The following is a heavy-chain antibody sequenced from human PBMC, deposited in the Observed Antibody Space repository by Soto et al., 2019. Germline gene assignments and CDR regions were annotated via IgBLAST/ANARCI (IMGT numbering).Heavy chain of an antibody. J-gene: IGHJ4*02. D-gene: IGHD6-13*01. V-gene: IGHV4-59*01. CDR1: GGSISSYY. CDR3: ARVIAAAVADY. CDR2: IYYSGST. Sequence: QVQLQESGPGLVKPSETLSLTCTVSGGSISSYYWSWIRQPPGKGLEWIGYIYYSGSTNYNPSLKSRVTISVDTSKNQFSLKLSSVTAADTGVYYCARVIAAAVADYWGQGTLVTVSS.